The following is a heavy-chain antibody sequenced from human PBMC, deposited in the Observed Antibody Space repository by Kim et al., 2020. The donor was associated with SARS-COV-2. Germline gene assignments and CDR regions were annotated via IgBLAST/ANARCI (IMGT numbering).Heavy chain of an antibody. Sequence: GGSLRLSCAASGFTFSSYGMHWVRQAPGKGLEWVAVIWYDGSNKYYADSVKGRFTISRDNSKNTLYLQMNSLRAEDTAVYYCARETRGYYYDSSGYYGLPYVSGNIDFWGQGTRVTVSS. CDR1: GFTFSSYG. CDR3: ARETRGYYYDSSGYYGLPYVSGNIDF. J-gene: IGHJ4*02. V-gene: IGHV3-33*01. D-gene: IGHD3-22*01. CDR2: IWYDGSNK.